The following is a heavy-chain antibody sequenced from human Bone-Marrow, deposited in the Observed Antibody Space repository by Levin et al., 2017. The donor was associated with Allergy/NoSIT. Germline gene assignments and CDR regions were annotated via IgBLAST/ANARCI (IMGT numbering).Heavy chain of an antibody. CDR2: ITSSSGDV. D-gene: IGHD2-21*01. Sequence: PGGSLRLSCAGSGFTFDDYAMHWVRQPPGKGLEWISSITSSSGDVAYADSVKGRFTISRDNAKNSLYLQMNSLRAEDPALYSWVKDESAYYFRYFYVWGRGTVVTVSS. J-gene: IGHJ2*01. CDR1: GFTFDDYA. V-gene: IGHV3-9*01. CDR3: VKDESAYYFRYFYV.